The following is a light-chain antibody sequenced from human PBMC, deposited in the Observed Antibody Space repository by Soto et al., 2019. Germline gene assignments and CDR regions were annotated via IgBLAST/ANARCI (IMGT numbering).Light chain of an antibody. CDR1: QSVYNNY. J-gene: IGKJ2*01. CDR3: QRYGSSPPHT. CDR2: GAS. V-gene: IGKV3-20*01. Sequence: EIVLTQSPANLSLSPGEGATLSCRASQSVYNNYLAWYQQRPGQAPRLLISGASSMATGIPDRFSGSGSGTDFTLTISRLESEDFAVYYCQRYGSSPPHTFGQGTKLEIK.